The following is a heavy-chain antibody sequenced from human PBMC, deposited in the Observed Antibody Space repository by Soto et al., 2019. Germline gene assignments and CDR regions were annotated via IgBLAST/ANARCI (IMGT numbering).Heavy chain of an antibody. CDR1: GFTSSSYA. Sequence: GGSLRLSCAASGFTSSSYAMSWVRQAPGKGLEWVSGISGSGGSTHYADSVKGRFTISRDNSKNTLYLQMNSLRVEDTAVYYCAKALSGSYYDLDYWGQGTLVTVSS. CDR3: AKALSGSYYDLDY. CDR2: ISGSGGST. J-gene: IGHJ4*02. D-gene: IGHD1-26*01. V-gene: IGHV3-23*01.